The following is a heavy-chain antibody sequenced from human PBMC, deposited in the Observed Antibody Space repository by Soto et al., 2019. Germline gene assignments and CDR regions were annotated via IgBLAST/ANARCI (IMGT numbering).Heavy chain of an antibody. CDR1: GGSISSGGYS. V-gene: IGHV4-61*08. CDR3: ARGGATTYLFDY. Sequence: PSETLSLTCAVSGGSISSGGYSWNWIRQPPGKGLEWIGYIYYSGSTNYNPSLKSRVTISVDTSKNQFSLKLSSVTAADTAVYYCARGGATTYLFDYWGQGTLVTVSS. J-gene: IGHJ4*02. CDR2: IYYSGST. D-gene: IGHD1-26*01.